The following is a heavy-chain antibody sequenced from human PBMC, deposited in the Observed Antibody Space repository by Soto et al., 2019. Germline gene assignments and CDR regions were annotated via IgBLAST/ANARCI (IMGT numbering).Heavy chain of an antibody. V-gene: IGHV3-21*01. Sequence: GESLKISCAASGFTFSSYSMNWVRQAPGKGLEWVSSISSSSSYIYYADSVKGRFTISRDNAKNSLYLQMNSLRAEDTAVYYCARDPPTTGYAFDIWGQGTMVTVSS. D-gene: IGHD1-1*01. CDR3: ARDPPTTGYAFDI. CDR2: ISSSSSYI. J-gene: IGHJ3*02. CDR1: GFTFSSYS.